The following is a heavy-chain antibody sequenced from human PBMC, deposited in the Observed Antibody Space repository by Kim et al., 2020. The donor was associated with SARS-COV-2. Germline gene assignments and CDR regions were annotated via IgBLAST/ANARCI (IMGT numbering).Heavy chain of an antibody. CDR2: IYYSGST. CDR3: AADYATSDALDI. CDR1: GGSISSYY. J-gene: IGHJ3*02. V-gene: IGHV4-59*01. D-gene: IGHD4-17*01. Sequence: SETLSLTCTVSGGSISSYYWSWIRQPPGKGLEWIGYIYYSGSTNYNPSLKSRVTISVDTSKNQFSLKLSSVTAADTAVYYCAADYATSDALDIWGQGTMVTVSS.